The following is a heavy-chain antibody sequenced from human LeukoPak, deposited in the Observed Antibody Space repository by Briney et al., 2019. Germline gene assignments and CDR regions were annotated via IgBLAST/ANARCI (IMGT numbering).Heavy chain of an antibody. Sequence: GGSLRLSCAASEFTFSSYGMHWVRQAPGKGLEWVAVISYDGSNKYYADSVKGRFTISRDNSKNTLYLQMNSLRAEDTAVYYCAKDRSYYDSSGSPTFDYWGQGTLVTVSS. CDR1: EFTFSSYG. CDR2: ISYDGSNK. CDR3: AKDRSYYDSSGSPTFDY. V-gene: IGHV3-30*18. D-gene: IGHD3-22*01. J-gene: IGHJ4*02.